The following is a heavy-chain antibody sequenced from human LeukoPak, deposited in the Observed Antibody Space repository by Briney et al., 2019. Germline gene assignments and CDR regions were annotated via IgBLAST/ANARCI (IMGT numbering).Heavy chain of an antibody. CDR1: GFTFSSYS. J-gene: IGHJ4*02. Sequence: GGSLRLSCAASGFTFSSYSMNWVRQAPGKGLEWVSSISSSSSYIYYADSVKGRFTISRDISKNTLFLQMNSLRAEDTAVYYCAREAVRSSFDYWGQGSLVTVSS. CDR3: AREAVRSSFDY. CDR2: ISSSSSYI. V-gene: IGHV3-21*01.